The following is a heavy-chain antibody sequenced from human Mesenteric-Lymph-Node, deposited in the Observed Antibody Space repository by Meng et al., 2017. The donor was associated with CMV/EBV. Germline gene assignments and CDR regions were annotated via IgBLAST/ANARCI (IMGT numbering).Heavy chain of an antibody. CDR3: ARGHRRYCSSTSCYSYYYGMDV. D-gene: IGHD2-2*01. V-gene: IGHV4-39*07. Sequence: SETLSLTCTVSGGSISSSSYYWGWIRQPPGKGLEWIGSIYYSGSTYYNPSLKSRVTISVDTSKNQFSLKLSSVTAADTAVYYCARGHRRYCSSTSCYSYYYGMDVWGQGTTVTVSS. CDR1: GGSISSSSYY. J-gene: IGHJ6*02. CDR2: IYYSGST.